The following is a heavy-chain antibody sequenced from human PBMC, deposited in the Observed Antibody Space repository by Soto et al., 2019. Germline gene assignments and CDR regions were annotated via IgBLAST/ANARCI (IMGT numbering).Heavy chain of an antibody. CDR2: IIPFFGTA. CDR1: GCTFSNLA. D-gene: IGHD3-22*01. V-gene: IGHV1-69*13. Sequence: SLKVSCKASGCTFSNLAISWVRQAPGQGLEWMGGIIPFFGTADYAEKFQGRVTITADDSTSTAYMDLSSLRSDDTAVYYCARGPPSLNTIVVAPFDFWGQGTPVTVSS. J-gene: IGHJ4*02. CDR3: ARGPPSLNTIVVAPFDF.